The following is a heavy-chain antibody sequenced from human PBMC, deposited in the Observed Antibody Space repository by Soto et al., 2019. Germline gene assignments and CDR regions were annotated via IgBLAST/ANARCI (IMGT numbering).Heavy chain of an antibody. CDR1: GFSLSGSGMR. CDR3: ARAFYGMDV. J-gene: IGHJ6*02. Sequence: SGPTLVNPTQTLPLTCTVSGFSLSGSGMRVTWIRQPPGKALEWLARIDWEDTKLYSTSLKTRLTISKDTSKNQVVLTMPNVDPADTGTYYCARAFYGMDVWGQGTTVTVSS. CDR2: IDWEDTK. V-gene: IGHV2-70*04.